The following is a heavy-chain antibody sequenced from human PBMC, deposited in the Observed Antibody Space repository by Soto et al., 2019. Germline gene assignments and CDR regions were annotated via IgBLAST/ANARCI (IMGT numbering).Heavy chain of an antibody. D-gene: IGHD2-15*01. CDR2: VTRGGSA. Sequence: GGSLRLSCAASGFTFSNYAMTWVRQPPGKGLEWVSGVTRGGSAYYADSVKGRFTISRDNSKNTVFLQMNSLRAEDTAIYYCAKDDCSICNGPAYNFDMDVWGQGTTVTVSS. V-gene: IGHV3-23*01. J-gene: IGHJ6*02. CDR1: GFTFSNYA. CDR3: AKDDCSICNGPAYNFDMDV.